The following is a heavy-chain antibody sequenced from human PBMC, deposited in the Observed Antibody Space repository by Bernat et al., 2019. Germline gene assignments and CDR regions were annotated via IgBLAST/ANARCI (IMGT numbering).Heavy chain of an antibody. V-gene: IGHV3-15*07. CDR1: GFTFNSAW. D-gene: IGHD3-9*01. Sequence: EVQLVESGGGLVKPGGSLRLSCAASGFTFNSAWLNWVRQAPGKGLEWVGRIKSKTDGGTTDYAAPVKGRFTISRDDSKNTLYLQINSLKIDDTAVYYCTTRHYDVLTGSIRDWGQGTLVTVSS. CDR2: IKSKTDGGTT. CDR3: TTRHYDVLTGSIRD. J-gene: IGHJ4*02.